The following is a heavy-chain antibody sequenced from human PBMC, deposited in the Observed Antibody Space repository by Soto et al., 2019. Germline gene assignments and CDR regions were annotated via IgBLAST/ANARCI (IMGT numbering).Heavy chain of an antibody. CDR2: IIPIFGTA. D-gene: IGHD5-18*01. CDR1: GGTFSSNA. Sequence: QVQLVQSGAEVKKAGSSVKVTCKASGGTFSSNAISWVRQAPGQGLEWMGGIIPIFGTAHYAQKFQGRVTITADESTSTASMELSSLKSEDTAVYYCATGGRGYSYAPRFYFEFWGQGSLVTVSS. CDR3: ATGGRGYSYAPRFYFEF. V-gene: IGHV1-69*12. J-gene: IGHJ4*02.